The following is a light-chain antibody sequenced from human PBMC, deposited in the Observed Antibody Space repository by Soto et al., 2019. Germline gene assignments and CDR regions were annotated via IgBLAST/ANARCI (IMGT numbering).Light chain of an antibody. J-gene: IGKJ3*01. CDR2: GAS. CDR3: QENNDWRFT. V-gene: IGKV3-15*01. Sequence: EIVMTQSPATLSVSPGERVTLSCRASQSVSGHLAWYQQKPGQAPRLIISGASTRATGIPARFSGSGSGTEFTLTISSLQSEDFAVYYCQENNDWRFTFGPGTKVDIK. CDR1: QSVSGH.